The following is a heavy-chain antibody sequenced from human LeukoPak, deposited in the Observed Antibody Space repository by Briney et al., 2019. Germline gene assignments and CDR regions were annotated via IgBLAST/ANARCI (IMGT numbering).Heavy chain of an antibody. J-gene: IGHJ4*02. CDR2: IIPIFGTA. CDR1: GGTSSSYA. D-gene: IGHD1-1*01. CDR3: ARDRYTHNSGPAYFDY. V-gene: IGHV1-69*01. Sequence: SVKVSCKASGGTSSSYAISWVRQAPGQGLEWMGGIIPIFGTAKYAQKFQGRVTITADESTSTAYMELSSLRSEDTAVYYCARDRYTHNSGPAYFDYWGQGTLVTVSS.